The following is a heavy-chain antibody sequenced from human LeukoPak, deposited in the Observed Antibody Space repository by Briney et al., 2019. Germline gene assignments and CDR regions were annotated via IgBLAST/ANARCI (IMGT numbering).Heavy chain of an antibody. CDR2: ISSSGSTI. Sequence: PGGSLRLSCAASGFTFSSYEMNWVRPAPGKGLEWVSYISSSGSTIYYADSVKGRFTISRDNAKNSLYLQMNSLRAEDTAVYYCARGKGYNPTNPFDYWGQGTLVTVSS. CDR3: ARGKGYNPTNPFDY. CDR1: GFTFSSYE. J-gene: IGHJ4*02. V-gene: IGHV3-48*03. D-gene: IGHD5-24*01.